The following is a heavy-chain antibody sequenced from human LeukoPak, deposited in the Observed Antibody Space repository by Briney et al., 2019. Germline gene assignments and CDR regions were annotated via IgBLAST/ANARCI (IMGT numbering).Heavy chain of an antibody. Sequence: SETLSLTCTVSGYSISSGYYWGWIRQPPGKGLEWIGYIYYSGSTNYNPSLKSRVTISVDRSKNQFSLKLSSVTAADTAVYYCARVNTIFGEAYYYMDVWGKGTTVTVSS. D-gene: IGHD3-3*01. CDR2: IYYSGST. V-gene: IGHV4-61*05. CDR1: GYSISSGYY. CDR3: ARVNTIFGEAYYYMDV. J-gene: IGHJ6*03.